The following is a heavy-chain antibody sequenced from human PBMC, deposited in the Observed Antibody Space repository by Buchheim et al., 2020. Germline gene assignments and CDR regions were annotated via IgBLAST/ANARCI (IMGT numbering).Heavy chain of an antibody. D-gene: IGHD5-18*01. Sequence: EVQLVESGGGLVQPGGSLRLSCAASGFTFSSYEMNWVRQAPGKGLEWVSYISSSGRTIYYADSVKGRFPISRDNAKNSTFLQMNSLRAEDTAVYYCARVPIESYGWYYFDYWGQGTL. CDR1: GFTFSSYE. V-gene: IGHV3-48*03. J-gene: IGHJ4*02. CDR3: ARVPIESYGWYYFDY. CDR2: ISSSGRTI.